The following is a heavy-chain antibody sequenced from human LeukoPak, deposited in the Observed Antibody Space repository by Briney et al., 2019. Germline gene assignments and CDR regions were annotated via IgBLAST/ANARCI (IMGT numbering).Heavy chain of an antibody. V-gene: IGHV3-23*01. D-gene: IGHD1-26*01. CDR1: GFTVSSNY. CDR3: AKDAPSGDYFDY. J-gene: IGHJ4*02. CDR2: ISGSGGST. Sequence: GGSLRLSCAASGFTVSSNYMSWVRQAPGKGLEWVSAISGSGGSTYYADSVKGRFTISRDNSKNTPYLQMNSLRAEDTAVYYCAKDAPSGDYFDYWGQGTLVTVSS.